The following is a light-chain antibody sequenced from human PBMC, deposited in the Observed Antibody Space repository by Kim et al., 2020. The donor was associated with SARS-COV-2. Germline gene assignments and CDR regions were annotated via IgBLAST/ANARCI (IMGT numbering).Light chain of an antibody. CDR2: QDT. J-gene: IGLJ2*01. V-gene: IGLV3-1*01. CDR3: LAWDSSAAV. CDR1: RLGDNY. Sequence: SLSPGQTATITCSGDRLGDNYTSWYQRIPGQAPVLVMFQDTKRPSGIPERFFGSNSGNTATLTIRGTQGVDEADYFCLAWDSSAAVFGGGTKVTVL.